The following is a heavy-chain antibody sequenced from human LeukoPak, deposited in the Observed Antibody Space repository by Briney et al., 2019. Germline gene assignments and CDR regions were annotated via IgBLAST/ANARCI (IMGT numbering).Heavy chain of an antibody. CDR1: GFTFSSYS. CDR3: GRASSGSYGYFDY. CDR2: ISSSSSYI. D-gene: IGHD1-26*01. J-gene: IGHJ4*02. Sequence: PGGSLRLSCAASGFTFSSYSMNWVRQAPGKGLEWVSSISSSSSYIYYADSVKGRFTISRDNAKNSLYLQMNSLRAEDTAVYYCGRASSGSYGYFDYWGQGTLVTVSS. V-gene: IGHV3-21*01.